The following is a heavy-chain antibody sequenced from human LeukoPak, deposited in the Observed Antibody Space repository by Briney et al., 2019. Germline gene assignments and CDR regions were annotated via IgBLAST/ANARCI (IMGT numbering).Heavy chain of an antibody. J-gene: IGHJ4*02. CDR1: GFTFSSYA. V-gene: IGHV3-23*01. D-gene: IGHD3-9*01. CDR2: ISGSGGST. CDR3: AKVPAVLRYFDWLLSDFDY. Sequence: GGSLRLSCAASGFTFSSYAMSWVRQAPGKGLEWVSAISGSGGSTYYADSVKGWFTISRDNSKNTLYLQMNSLRAEDTAVYYCAKVPAVLRYFDWLLSDFDYWGQGTLVTVSS.